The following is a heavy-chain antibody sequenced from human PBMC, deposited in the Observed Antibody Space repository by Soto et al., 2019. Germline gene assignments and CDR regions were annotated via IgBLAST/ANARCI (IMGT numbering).Heavy chain of an antibody. Sequence: RGESLKISCKGSGYSFTSYWISWVRQMPGKGLEWMGRIDPSDSYTNYSPSFQGHVTISADKSISTAYLQWSSLKASDTAMYYCASPSPRYSSSWTYYYYYGMDVWGQGTTVTVSS. V-gene: IGHV5-10-1*01. J-gene: IGHJ6*02. CDR2: IDPSDSYT. D-gene: IGHD6-13*01. CDR3: ASPSPRYSSSWTYYYYYGMDV. CDR1: GYSFTSYW.